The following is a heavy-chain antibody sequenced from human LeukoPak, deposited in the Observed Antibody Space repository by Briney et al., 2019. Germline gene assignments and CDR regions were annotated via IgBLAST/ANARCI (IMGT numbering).Heavy chain of an antibody. Sequence: PSETLSLTCAVYGGSFSGYYWSWIRQPPGKGLEWIGEINHSGSTNYNPSLKSRVTISVDTSKNQFSLKLSSVTAADTAVYYCARPVGYPGLNYFDYWGQGTLVTVSS. D-gene: IGHD6-25*01. CDR3: ARPVGYPGLNYFDY. CDR1: GGSFSGYY. J-gene: IGHJ4*02. V-gene: IGHV4-34*01. CDR2: INHSGST.